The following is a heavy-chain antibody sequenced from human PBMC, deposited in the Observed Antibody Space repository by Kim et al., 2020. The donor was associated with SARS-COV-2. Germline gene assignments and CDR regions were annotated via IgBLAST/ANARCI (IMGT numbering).Heavy chain of an antibody. Sequence: SQTLSLTCAISGDSVSSNSAAWNWIRQSPSRGLEWLGRTYYRSKWYNDYAIFVRSRITINPDTSKNQFSLQLNSVTPEDTAVYYCARATGRLGLWLDPHFDYWGQGTLVTVSS. J-gene: IGHJ4*02. CDR2: TYYRSKWYN. CDR1: GDSVSSNSAA. CDR3: ARATGRLGLWLDPHFDY. V-gene: IGHV6-1*01. D-gene: IGHD3-10*01.